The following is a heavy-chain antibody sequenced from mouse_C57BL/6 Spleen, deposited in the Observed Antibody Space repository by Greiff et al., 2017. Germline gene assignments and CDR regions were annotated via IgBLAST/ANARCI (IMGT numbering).Heavy chain of an antibody. CDR2: ISSGGDYI. CDR1: GFTFSSYA. J-gene: IGHJ3*01. V-gene: IGHV5-9-1*02. Sequence: EVKLLESGEGLVKPGGSLKLSCAASGFTFSSYAMSWVRQTPEKRLEWVAYISSGGDYIYYADTVKGRFTISRDNARNTLYLQMSSLKSEDTAMYYCTRDEGYGYDTWFAYWGQGTLVTVSA. D-gene: IGHD2-2*01. CDR3: TRDEGYGYDTWFAY.